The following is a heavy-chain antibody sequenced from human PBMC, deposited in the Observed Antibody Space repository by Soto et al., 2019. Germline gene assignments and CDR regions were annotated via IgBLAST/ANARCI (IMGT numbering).Heavy chain of an antibody. CDR1: GYTFTSYD. CDR2: ISAYSGNT. CDR3: ARYYDTSGYRRPFDY. D-gene: IGHD3-22*01. Sequence: QVQLVQSGAEVKKPGASVKVSCKASGYTFTSYDINWVRQTPGQGLEWKGWISAYSGNTNYAQKFQGRVTMTTDTSTTTAYMELRSLRSDDTAVYYCARYYDTSGYRRPFDYWGQGTLVTVSS. V-gene: IGHV1-18*01. J-gene: IGHJ4*02.